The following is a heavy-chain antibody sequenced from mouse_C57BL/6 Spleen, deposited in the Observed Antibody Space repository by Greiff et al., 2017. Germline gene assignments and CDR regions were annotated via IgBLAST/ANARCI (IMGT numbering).Heavy chain of an antibody. CDR3: ARDYDYDRDAMDY. CDR1: GYTFTDYY. J-gene: IGHJ4*01. V-gene: IGHV1-76*01. Sequence: VKLMESGAELVRPGASVTLSCKASGYTFTDYYINWVKQRPGQGLEWIARIYPGSGNTYYNEKFKGKATLTAEKSSSTAYMQLSSLTSEDSAVYFCARDYDYDRDAMDYWGQGTSVTVSS. D-gene: IGHD2-4*01. CDR2: IYPGSGNT.